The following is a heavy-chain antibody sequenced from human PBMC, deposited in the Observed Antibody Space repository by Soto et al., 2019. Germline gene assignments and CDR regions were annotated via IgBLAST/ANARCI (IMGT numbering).Heavy chain of an antibody. J-gene: IGHJ6*02. CDR1: GYNCNTYC. Sequence: EVQLVQSGAEVKKSGESLKISCKGSGYNCNTYCVVWVRQMPGKGLEWVGIMCPRDSDTRYSPSSQGQVTISADKSITTAYLQWSSLKASDTAIYYCARRAFCGGDCTARPEDYYGMDVWGQGTAVTVSS. D-gene: IGHD2-21*02. CDR3: ARRAFCGGDCTARPEDYYGMDV. CDR2: MCPRDSDT. V-gene: IGHV5-51*03.